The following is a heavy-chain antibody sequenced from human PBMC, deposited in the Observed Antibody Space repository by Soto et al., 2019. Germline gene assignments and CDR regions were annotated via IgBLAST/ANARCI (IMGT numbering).Heavy chain of an antibody. D-gene: IGHD3-16*01. J-gene: IGHJ5*02. V-gene: IGHV3-74*01. CDR2: INPAGTIT. CDR3: TSDSFGLRDT. Sequence: MQMVESGGGSVQPGGSLRLSCAASGFPFSHYWMHWVRQTPGKGLVWVSRINPAGTITNYADSVEGRFTISRDNADSALFLQMNSLSAEDTAIYYCTSDSFGLRDTWGQGTLVTVSP. CDR1: GFPFSHYW.